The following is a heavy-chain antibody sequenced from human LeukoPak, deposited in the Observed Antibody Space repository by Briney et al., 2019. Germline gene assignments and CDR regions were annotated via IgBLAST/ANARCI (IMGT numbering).Heavy chain of an antibody. D-gene: IGHD3-22*01. CDR3: AKGSMIVVGGNWFDP. CDR1: GFAVSSKY. CDR2: IYSTGST. Sequence: SGGSLRLSCAASGFAVSSKYMSWVRQAPGKGLGWVSVIYSTGSTYYADSVKGRFTISRDNSKNTVYLQMNSLRAEDTAVYYCAKGSMIVVGGNWFDPWGQGTLVTVSS. V-gene: IGHV3-66*01. J-gene: IGHJ5*02.